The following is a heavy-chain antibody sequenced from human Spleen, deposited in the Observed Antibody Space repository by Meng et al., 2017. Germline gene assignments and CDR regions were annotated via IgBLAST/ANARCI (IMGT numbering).Heavy chain of an antibody. J-gene: IGHJ4*02. V-gene: IGHV3-7*04. CDR2: IKQDGSEK. D-gene: IGHD5-18*01. CDR1: GFTFSSYW. CDR3: ARGGPVDTAMVED. Sequence: LSLTCAASGFTFSSYWMSWVRQAPGKGLEWVANIKQDGSEKYYVDSVKGRFTISRDNAKNSLYLQMNSLRAEDTAVYYCARGGPVDTAMVEDWGQGTLVTVSS.